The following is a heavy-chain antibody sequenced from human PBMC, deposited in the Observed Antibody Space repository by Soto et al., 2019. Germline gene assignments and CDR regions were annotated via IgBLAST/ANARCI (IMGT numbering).Heavy chain of an antibody. Sequence: ASVKVSCKASGYTFTSYGISWVRQAPGQGLEWMGWISAYNGNTNYAQKLQGRVTMTTDTSTSTAYMELRSLRSDDTAVYYCARDPRSFWSGYQYYSDYWGQGTLVTVSS. D-gene: IGHD3-3*01. CDR3: ARDPRSFWSGYQYYSDY. J-gene: IGHJ4*02. CDR2: ISAYNGNT. V-gene: IGHV1-18*01. CDR1: GYTFTSYG.